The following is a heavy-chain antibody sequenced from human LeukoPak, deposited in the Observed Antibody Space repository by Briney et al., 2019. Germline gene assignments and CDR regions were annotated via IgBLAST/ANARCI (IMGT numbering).Heavy chain of an antibody. CDR3: ARVDSIGSFDY. CDR1: GDTFTSYA. V-gene: IGHV1-69*10. J-gene: IGHJ4*02. D-gene: IGHD3-22*01. Sequence: ASVKVSCKASGDTFTSYAISWVRQAPGQGLEWMGWIIPIIGIANYAQKFQGRVTITTDKSTSTAYMELSSLTSDDTAVYYCARVDSIGSFDYWGQGTLLSVSS. CDR2: IIPIIGIA.